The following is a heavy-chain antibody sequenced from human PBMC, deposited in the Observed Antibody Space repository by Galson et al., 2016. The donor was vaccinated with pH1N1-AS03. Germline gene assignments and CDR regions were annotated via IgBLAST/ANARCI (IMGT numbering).Heavy chain of an antibody. Sequence: TLSLTCTVSGGSISSYYWSWIRQPPGKRLEWIGYIFYNGTTNYNPSLKSRVTISVDTSKNQFSLKLISVTAADTAVYYCARFPDYGDDVGYWGQGTLVTVSS. V-gene: IGHV4-59*08. J-gene: IGHJ4*02. CDR3: ARFPDYGDDVGY. CDR2: IFYNGTT. D-gene: IGHD4-17*01. CDR1: GGSISSYY.